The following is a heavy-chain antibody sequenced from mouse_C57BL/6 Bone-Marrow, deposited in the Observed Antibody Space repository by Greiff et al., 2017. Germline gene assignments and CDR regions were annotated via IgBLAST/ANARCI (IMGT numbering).Heavy chain of an antibody. CDR3: TRDGDYDGYAMDY. CDR2: ISSGGDYI. CDR1: GFTFSSYA. J-gene: IGHJ4*01. D-gene: IGHD2-4*01. V-gene: IGHV5-9-1*02. Sequence: EVKVVESGEGLVKPGGSLKLSCAASGFTFSSYAMSWVRQTPEKRLEWVAYISSGGDYIYYADTVKGRFTISRDNARNTLYLQMSSLKSEDTAMYYCTRDGDYDGYAMDYWGQGTSVTVSS.